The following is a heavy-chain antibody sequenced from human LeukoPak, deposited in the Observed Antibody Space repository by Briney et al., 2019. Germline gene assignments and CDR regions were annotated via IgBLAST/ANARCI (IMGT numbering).Heavy chain of an antibody. CDR2: IYTSGST. CDR3: ASPGIVAAGTDRGFDY. Sequence: WETLSLTCTVSGGSISSYYWSWIRQPAGKGLEWVGRIYTSGSTNYNPSLKSRVTMSVDTSKNQFSLKLSSVTAADTAVYYCASPGIVAAGTDRGFDYWGQGTLVTVSS. D-gene: IGHD6-13*01. J-gene: IGHJ4*02. V-gene: IGHV4-4*07. CDR1: GGSISSYY.